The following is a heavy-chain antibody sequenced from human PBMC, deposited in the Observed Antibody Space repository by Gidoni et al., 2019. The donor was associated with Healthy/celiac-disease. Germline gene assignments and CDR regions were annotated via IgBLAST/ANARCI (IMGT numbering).Heavy chain of an antibody. D-gene: IGHD1-26*01. CDR2: ISYDGSNK. Sequence: QVQLVESGGGVVQPGRSLRLYCAASGFTFSSYGMHWVRQAPGKGLEWVAVISYDGSNKYYADSVKGRFTISRDNSKNTLYLQMNSLRAEDTAVYYCAKANTKWELDWWGQGTLVTVSS. CDR3: AKANTKWELDW. V-gene: IGHV3-30*18. J-gene: IGHJ4*02. CDR1: GFTFSSYG.